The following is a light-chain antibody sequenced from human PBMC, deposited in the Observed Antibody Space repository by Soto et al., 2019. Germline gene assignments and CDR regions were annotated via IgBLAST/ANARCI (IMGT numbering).Light chain of an antibody. CDR1: QSVSTY. CDR2: DAS. Sequence: EILLTQSPATRSLSPGERATLSCRASQSVSTYLAWYQQKPGQAPRLLIYDASNRATGTPARFSGSGSGTDFTLTISSLESEDFAVYYCQQRSNWPRTFGQGTKLEIK. CDR3: QQRSNWPRT. J-gene: IGKJ2*01. V-gene: IGKV3-11*01.